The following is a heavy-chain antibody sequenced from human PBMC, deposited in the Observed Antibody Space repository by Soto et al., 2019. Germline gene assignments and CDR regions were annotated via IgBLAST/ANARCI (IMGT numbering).Heavy chain of an antibody. D-gene: IGHD2-8*01. Sequence: QVQLVESGGGVVQPGGSLRLSCAASGFTFSNFGMHWVRQAPGKGLEWVADITKNGRNKDYADSLKGRLAISRDNSKNTLELPMNSLRVEDTAMYYCGRCNGDDCHSPFDYWGQGTLVTVSS. CDR1: GFTFSNFG. J-gene: IGHJ4*02. CDR2: ITKNGRNK. V-gene: IGHV3-30*03. CDR3: GRCNGDDCHSPFDY.